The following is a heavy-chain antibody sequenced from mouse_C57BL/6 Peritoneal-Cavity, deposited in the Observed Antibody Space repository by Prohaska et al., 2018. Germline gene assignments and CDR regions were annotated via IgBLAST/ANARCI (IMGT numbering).Heavy chain of an antibody. CDR1: GIDFSRYW. CDR2: INPDSSTI. Sequence: ELQLLQSGGCLVQPGGSLKLSCSASGIDFSRYWISLVRRAPGKGLEWIGEINPDSSTINYAPSLKDKFIISRDKTKNALYLRMSRVRSEDTALYYCASLSYYFDYWGQGTTLTVSS. V-gene: IGHV4-1*01. CDR3: ASLSYYFDY. D-gene: IGHD6-5*01. J-gene: IGHJ2*01.